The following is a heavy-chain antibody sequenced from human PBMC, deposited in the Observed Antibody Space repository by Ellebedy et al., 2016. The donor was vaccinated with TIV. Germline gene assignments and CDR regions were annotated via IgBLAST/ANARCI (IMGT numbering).Heavy chain of an antibody. CDR1: GFTFSNYG. CDR2: ISYDGSNK. Sequence: GESLKISCAASGFTFSNYGMHWVRQAPGKGLEWVSVISYDGSNKDYADSVNGRITISRDNSKNTLYLQMNSLRAEDTAVYYCAKDLRPLWGGAMDSWGRGALVTVSS. J-gene: IGHJ4*02. D-gene: IGHD3-16*01. CDR3: AKDLRPLWGGAMDS. V-gene: IGHV3-30*18.